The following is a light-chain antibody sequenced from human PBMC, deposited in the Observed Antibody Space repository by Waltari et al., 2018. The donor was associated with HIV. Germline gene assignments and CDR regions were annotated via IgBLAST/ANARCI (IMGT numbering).Light chain of an antibody. V-gene: IGKV3-20*01. J-gene: IGKJ3*01. Sequence: EIVLTQSPGTLYLSPGERATLSFRASQTVSSDYLAWYHQRPGQSPSLLIYNTYTRATDIPDRFSGGGSGTDFTLTISRLQSEDFAVYYCQHYGNSPPITFGPGTTV. CDR2: NTY. CDR1: QTVSSDY. CDR3: QHYGNSPPIT.